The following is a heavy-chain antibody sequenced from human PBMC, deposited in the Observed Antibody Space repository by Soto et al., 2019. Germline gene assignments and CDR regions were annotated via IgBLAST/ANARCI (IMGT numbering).Heavy chain of an antibody. J-gene: IGHJ6*02. CDR2: ISSSGSTI. CDR3: ARSPPSSECSGGSCYLGYYYYGMDV. CDR1: GFTFSDYY. D-gene: IGHD2-15*01. V-gene: IGHV3-11*01. Sequence: GGSLRLSCAASGFTFSDYYMSWIRQAPGKGLEWVSYISSSGSTIYYADSVKGRFTISRDNAKNSLYLQMNSLRAEDTAVYYCARSPPSSECSGGSCYLGYYYYGMDVWGQGTTVTVSS.